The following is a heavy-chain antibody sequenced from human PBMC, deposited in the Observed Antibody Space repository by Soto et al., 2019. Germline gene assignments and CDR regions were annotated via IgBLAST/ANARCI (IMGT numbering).Heavy chain of an antibody. Sequence: SETLPVTCTVSGGSINSDYYYWSWIRQPPGKGLEWIGYIHHSGRTNYNPSLQSRVTISMDASRNQFSLKLSSVTAADTSVFYCAREYSNSPEAFDLWGQGALFTVSS. CDR1: GGSINSDYYY. CDR3: AREYSNSPEAFDL. CDR2: IHHSGRT. J-gene: IGHJ4*02. D-gene: IGHD6-6*01. V-gene: IGHV4-61*01.